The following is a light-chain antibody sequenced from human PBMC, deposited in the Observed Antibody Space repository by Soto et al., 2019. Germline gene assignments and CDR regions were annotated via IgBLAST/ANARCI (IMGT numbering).Light chain of an antibody. CDR1: ETISTN. CDR2: GSS. V-gene: IGKV3-15*01. J-gene: IGKJ5*01. Sequence: EIVLTQSPATLSVSPGERATLSCRATETISTNLAWFQRKPGQPPRLLIYGSSTRATGVPDRFSGSGSGTEFTLTISSLQSEDFAVYYCQQYNDWPPITFGQGTRLEI. CDR3: QQYNDWPPIT.